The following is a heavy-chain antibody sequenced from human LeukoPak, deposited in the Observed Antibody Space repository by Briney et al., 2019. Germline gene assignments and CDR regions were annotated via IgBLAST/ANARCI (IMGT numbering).Heavy chain of an antibody. Sequence: GGSLRLSCAASGFTFSSYGMHWVRQAPGKGLEWVAFIRYDGSNKYYADSVKGLFTISRDNSKNTLYLQMNSLRAEDTAVYSCAKGRFLEWLCFYWGQGTLVTVSS. V-gene: IGHV3-30*02. CDR2: IRYDGSNK. J-gene: IGHJ4*02. CDR1: GFTFSSYG. D-gene: IGHD3-3*01. CDR3: AKGRFLEWLCFY.